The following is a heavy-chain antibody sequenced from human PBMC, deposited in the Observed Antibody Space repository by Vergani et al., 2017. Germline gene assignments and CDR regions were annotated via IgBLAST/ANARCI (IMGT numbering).Heavy chain of an antibody. Sequence: QVQLQESGPGLVKPSQTLSLTCTVPGGSISSGDYYWSWIRQPPGKGLEWIGYIYYSGSTYYNPSLKSRVTISVDTSKNQFSLKLSSVTAADTAVYYCARGLWLLNGADAFDIWGQGTMVTVSS. D-gene: IGHD3-22*01. CDR1: GGSISSGDYY. CDR3: ARGLWLLNGADAFDI. V-gene: IGHV4-30-4*01. J-gene: IGHJ3*02. CDR2: IYYSGST.